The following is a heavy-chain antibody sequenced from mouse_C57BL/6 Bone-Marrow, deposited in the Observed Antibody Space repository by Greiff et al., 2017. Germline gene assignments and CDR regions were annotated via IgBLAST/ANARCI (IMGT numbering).Heavy chain of an antibody. CDR3: VATVVDYAMDY. CDR1: GFTFSSYA. Sequence: LVESGECLVKPGGSLKLSCAASGFTFSSYAMSWVRQTPEKRLEWVAYISSGGDYIYYEDTVKGRFTISRDKARNTLYLQMSSRESEDPAMYYSVATVVDYAMDYWGQGTSVTVSS. J-gene: IGHJ4*01. V-gene: IGHV5-9-1*02. CDR2: ISSGGDYI. D-gene: IGHD1-1*01.